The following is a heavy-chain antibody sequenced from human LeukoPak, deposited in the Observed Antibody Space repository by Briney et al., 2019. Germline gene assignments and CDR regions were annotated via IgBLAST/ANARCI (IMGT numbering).Heavy chain of an antibody. J-gene: IGHJ6*03. CDR3: ARASRGWYVVNYYYYYMDV. D-gene: IGHD6-19*01. V-gene: IGHV4-39*07. Sequence: SETLSLTCTVSGGSIISTDDYWGWIRQPPGKGPEWIGEINHSGSTNYNPSLKSRVTISVDTSKNQFSLKLSSVTAADTAVYYCARASRGWYVVNYYYYYMDVWGKGTTVTVSS. CDR1: GGSIISTDDY. CDR2: INHSGST.